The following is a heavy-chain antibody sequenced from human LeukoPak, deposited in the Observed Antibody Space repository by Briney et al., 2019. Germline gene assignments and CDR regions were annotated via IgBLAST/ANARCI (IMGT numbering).Heavy chain of an antibody. D-gene: IGHD4-17*01. CDR1: GYTLTELS. CDR3: ATLFPDYGDLRDY. CDR2: FDPEDGET. J-gene: IGHJ4*02. Sequence: ASVTVSFTVSGYTLTELSMHWVRQAPGKGLEWMGGFDPEDGETIYAQKFQGRVTMTEDTSTDTVYMELSSLRSEDTAVYYCATLFPDYGDLRDYWGQGTLVTVSS. V-gene: IGHV1-24*01.